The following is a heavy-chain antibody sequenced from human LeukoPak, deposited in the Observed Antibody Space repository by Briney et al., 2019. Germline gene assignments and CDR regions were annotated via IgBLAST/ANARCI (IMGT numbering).Heavy chain of an antibody. CDR2: IRYDGSNK. V-gene: IGHV3-30*02. Sequence: GGSLRLSCAASGFTFSSYAMHWVRQAPGKGLEWVAFIRYDGSNKYYADSVRGRFTISRDNSKNTLYLQMNSLRAEDTAVYYCAKDSGESYGDYVGDNWFDPWGQGTLVTVSS. D-gene: IGHD4-17*01. J-gene: IGHJ5*02. CDR1: GFTFSSYA. CDR3: AKDSGESYGDYVGDNWFDP.